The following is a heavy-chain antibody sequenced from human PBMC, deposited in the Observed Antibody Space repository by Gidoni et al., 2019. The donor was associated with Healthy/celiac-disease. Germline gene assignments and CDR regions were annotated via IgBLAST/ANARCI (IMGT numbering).Heavy chain of an antibody. D-gene: IGHD6-19*01. CDR3: ASGMGSDSGWGFDY. V-gene: IGHV3-33*01. CDR2: IWYDGSNK. J-gene: IGHJ4*02. CDR1: GFTFRSEG. Sequence: QVQLVESGGGVVQPGRSVRLPFAASGFTFRSEGMHWFRQAPGKGLEWVAVIWYDGSNKYYADSVKGRFTISRDNSKNTLYLQMNSLRAEDTAVYYCASGMGSDSGWGFDYWGQGTLVTVSS.